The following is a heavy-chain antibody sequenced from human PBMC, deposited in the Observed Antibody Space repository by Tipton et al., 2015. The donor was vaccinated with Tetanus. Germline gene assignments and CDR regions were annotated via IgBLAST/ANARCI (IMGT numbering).Heavy chain of an antibody. V-gene: IGHV4-31*03. CDR2: IYYSGST. D-gene: IGHD6-19*01. J-gene: IGHJ4*02. CDR3: AREGIAVAGYYYFDY. Sequence: TLSLTCTVSGGSISSGGYYWSWIRQHPGKGLEWIGYIYYSGSTYYNPSLKSRVTISVDTSKNQFSLKLSSVTAADTAVYYCAREGIAVAGYYYFDYWGQGTLVTVSS. CDR1: GGSISSGGYY.